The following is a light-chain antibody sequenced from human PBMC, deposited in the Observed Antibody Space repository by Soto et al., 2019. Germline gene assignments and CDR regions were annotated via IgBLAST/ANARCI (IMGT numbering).Light chain of an antibody. V-gene: IGKV1-39*01. J-gene: IGKJ4*01. CDR1: QSISSY. CDR3: QQSYSALLLT. Sequence: DIQMTQSPSSLSASVGGRVTITCRASQSISSYLNWYQQKPGKAPKLLIYAASSLQSGVPSRFSGSGSGTDFTLTISSLQPEDFATYYCQQSYSALLLTFGGGTKVDIK. CDR2: AAS.